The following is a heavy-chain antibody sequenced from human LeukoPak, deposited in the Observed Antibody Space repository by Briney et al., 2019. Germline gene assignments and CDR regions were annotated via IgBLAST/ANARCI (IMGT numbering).Heavy chain of an antibody. V-gene: IGHV1-69*13. J-gene: IGHJ3*02. D-gene: IGHD5-24*01. CDR1: GGTFSSYA. CDR2: IIPIFGTA. Sequence: ASVKVSCKASGGTFSSYAISWVRQAPGQGLEGMGGIIPIFGTANYAQKFQGRVTITADESTSTAYMELSSLRSEDTAVYYCARDTVEMATHPEYDAFDIWGQGTMVTVSS. CDR3: ARDTVEMATHPEYDAFDI.